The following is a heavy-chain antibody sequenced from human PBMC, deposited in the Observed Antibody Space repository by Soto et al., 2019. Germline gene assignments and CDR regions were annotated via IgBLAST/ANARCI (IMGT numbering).Heavy chain of an antibody. CDR1: GFTFSSYA. J-gene: IGHJ5*02. D-gene: IGHD2-15*01. V-gene: IGHV3-30-3*01. CDR2: ISYDGSNK. CDR3: ARDPTIDCSGGSCYSFDP. Sequence: GGSLRLSCAASGFTFSSYAMHWVRQAPGKGLEWVAVISYDGSNKYYADSVKGRFTISRDNSKNTLYLQMDSLRAEDTAVYYCARDPTIDCSGGSCYSFDPWGQGTLVTVSS.